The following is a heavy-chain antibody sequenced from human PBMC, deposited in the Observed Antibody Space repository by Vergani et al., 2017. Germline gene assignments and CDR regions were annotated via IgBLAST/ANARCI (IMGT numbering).Heavy chain of an antibody. CDR3: ARRMGFSFDY. J-gene: IGHJ4*02. V-gene: IGHV3-33*01. Sequence: QVQLVESGGGVVQPGRSLRLSCAASGCTFSSYGMHWVRQAPGKGLEWVAVIWYDGSNKYYADSVKGRFTISRDNSKNTLYLQMNSLRAEDTAVYYCARRMGFSFDYWGQGTLVTVSS. CDR1: GCTFSSYG. D-gene: IGHD2-15*01. CDR2: IWYDGSNK.